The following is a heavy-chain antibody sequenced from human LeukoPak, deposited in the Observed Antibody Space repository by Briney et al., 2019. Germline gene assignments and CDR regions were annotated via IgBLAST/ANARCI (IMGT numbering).Heavy chain of an antibody. J-gene: IGHJ4*02. CDR3: AKNRGYSGYDSDY. D-gene: IGHD5-12*01. V-gene: IGHV3-23*01. CDR1: GFTFSSYS. CDR2: ISDSGGST. Sequence: GGSLRLSCAASGFTFSSYSMSWVRQAPGKGLEWVSAISDSGGSTYYADSVKGRFTISRDNSKNTLYLQMNSLRAEDTAVYYCAKNRGYSGYDSDYWGQGTLVTVSS.